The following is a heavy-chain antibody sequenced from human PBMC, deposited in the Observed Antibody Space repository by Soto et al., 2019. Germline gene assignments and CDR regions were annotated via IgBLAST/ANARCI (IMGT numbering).Heavy chain of an antibody. D-gene: IGHD6-13*01. J-gene: IGHJ5*02. CDR3: ARRILSIAVAGANWFDP. V-gene: IGHV4-31*03. Sequence: QVQLQESGPGLVKPSQTLSLTCTVSGGSISSGGYYWSWIRQHPGKGLEWIGYIYYSGSTYYNPSLMSRVTISADTSKNQFSLKLGSETAADTAVYYCARRILSIAVAGANWFDPWGQGTLVTVSS. CDR2: IYYSGST. CDR1: GGSISSGGYY.